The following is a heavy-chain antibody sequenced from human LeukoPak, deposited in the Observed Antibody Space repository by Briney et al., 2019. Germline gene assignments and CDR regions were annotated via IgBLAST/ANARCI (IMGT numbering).Heavy chain of an antibody. CDR3: ARGGRHCSGGSCYLLDY. V-gene: IGHV4-59*01. CDR1: GGSISSYY. J-gene: IGHJ4*02. CDR2: IYYSGST. D-gene: IGHD2-15*01. Sequence: SETLSLTCTVSGGSISSYYWSWIRQPPGKGLEWIGYIYYSGSTNYNPSLKSRVTISIDTSKNQFSLRLTSVTAADTARYYCARGGRHCSGGSCYLLDYWGQGTLVTVSS.